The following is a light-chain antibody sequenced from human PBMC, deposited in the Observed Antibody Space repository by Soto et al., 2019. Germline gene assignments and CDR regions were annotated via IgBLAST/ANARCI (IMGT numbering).Light chain of an antibody. Sequence: DIVITQTPLSLSGTPGQLASISGKSSQSLLYSDGKTYLLWYLQNPGQPPQALTYEVSNRFSGVPERFSGSGPGKDFPLKISRVEAGDVGVYYCMQSVQFPVTFGGGTKVDI. V-gene: IGKV2D-29*01. CDR1: QSLLYSDGKTY. CDR2: EVS. CDR3: MQSVQFPVT. J-gene: IGKJ4*01.